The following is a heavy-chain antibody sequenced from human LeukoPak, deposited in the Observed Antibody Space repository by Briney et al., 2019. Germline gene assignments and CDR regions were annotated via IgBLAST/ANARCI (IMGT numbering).Heavy chain of an antibody. CDR1: GFNFRSYA. V-gene: IGHV3-30-3*01. D-gene: IGHD6-19*01. J-gene: IGHJ2*01. Sequence: GGSLRLSCAASGFNFRSYAVHWVRQAPGKGLEWVAVISYDGNNKVYADSVKGRFTISRDNAKNTLYLQMNSLRAEDTALYYCARGAVAGYWYFDLWGRGTLVTVSS. CDR2: ISYDGNNK. CDR3: ARGAVAGYWYFDL.